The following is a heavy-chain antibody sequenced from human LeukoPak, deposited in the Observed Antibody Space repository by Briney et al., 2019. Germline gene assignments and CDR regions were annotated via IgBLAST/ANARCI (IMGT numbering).Heavy chain of an antibody. CDR3: ARDSRYDILTGSFYGMDV. CDR1: GFTFSSYA. Sequence: GGSLRLSCAASGFTFSSYAMSWVSQAPGKGLEWVSAISGSGGSTYYADSVKGRFTISRDNSKNTLYLQMNSLRAEDTAVYYCARDSRYDILTGSFYGMDVWGQGTTVTVSS. V-gene: IGHV3-23*01. CDR2: ISGSGGST. D-gene: IGHD3-9*01. J-gene: IGHJ6*02.